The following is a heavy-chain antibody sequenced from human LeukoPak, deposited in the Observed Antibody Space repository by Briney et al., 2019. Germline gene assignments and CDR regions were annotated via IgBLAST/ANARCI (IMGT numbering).Heavy chain of an antibody. CDR1: GGTFTSYT. Sequence: SVKVSCKASGGTFTSYTIGWVRQAPGQGLEWMGGINPIFGTANYAQKFQGRVTITADKSTSTAYMELSSLRSDDTAVYYCARASFWESPINWFAPWGQGTLVTVSS. V-gene: IGHV1-69*06. D-gene: IGHD3-16*01. CDR3: ARASFWESPINWFAP. J-gene: IGHJ5*02. CDR2: INPIFGTA.